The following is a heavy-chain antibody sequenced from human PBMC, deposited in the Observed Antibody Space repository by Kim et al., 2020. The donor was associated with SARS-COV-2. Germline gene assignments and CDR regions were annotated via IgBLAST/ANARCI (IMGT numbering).Heavy chain of an antibody. V-gene: IGHV5-10-1*01. CDR3: ARSSMDDYGDNDAFDI. D-gene: IGHD4-17*01. J-gene: IGHJ3*02. Sequence: SFQGHVTISADKSISTAYLQWSSLKASDTAMYYCARSSMDDYGDNDAFDIWGQGTMVTVSS.